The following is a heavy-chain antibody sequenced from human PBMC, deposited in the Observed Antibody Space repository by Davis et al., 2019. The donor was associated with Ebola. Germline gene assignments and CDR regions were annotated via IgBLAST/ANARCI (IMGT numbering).Heavy chain of an antibody. CDR2: ISGSGGST. CDR1: GFTFSSYA. J-gene: IGHJ6*02. CDR3: AKEFESWYYYYYGMDV. D-gene: IGHD3-9*01. V-gene: IGHV3-23*01. Sequence: GGSLRLSCAASGFTFSSYAMSWVRQAPGKGLEWVSAISGSGGSTYYADSVKGRFTISRDNSKNTLYLQMNSLRAEDTAVYYCAKEFESWYYYYYGMDVWGQGTTVTVSS.